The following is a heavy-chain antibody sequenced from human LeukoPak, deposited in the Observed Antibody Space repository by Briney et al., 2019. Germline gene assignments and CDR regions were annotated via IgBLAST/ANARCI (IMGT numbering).Heavy chain of an antibody. CDR1: GVSVSNYY. J-gene: IGHJ4*02. V-gene: IGHV4-59*02. Sequence: SETLSLTCTVSGVSVSNYYWTWIRQPPGKGLEWIGYIYYRGSTNYNPSLKSRLTMSVDTSKNQFSLKLTSVTAADTAVYNCARGRDGFLYYYFDYWGQGTLVTVSS. CDR3: ARGRDGFLYYYFDY. D-gene: IGHD5-24*01. CDR2: IYYRGST.